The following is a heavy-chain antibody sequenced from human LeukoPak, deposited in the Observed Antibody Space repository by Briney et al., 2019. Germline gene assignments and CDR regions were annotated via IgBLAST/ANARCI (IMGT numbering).Heavy chain of an antibody. CDR1: VFTFTTYI. V-gene: IGHV3-21*01. D-gene: IGHD3-22*01. CDR2: ICISSSYI. J-gene: IGHJ3*02. Sequence: KPGGPLSLSCAASVFTFTTYIMNGVRQAPGRGVECVSSICISSSYIYYADSVKGRFTISRDNAKNSLYLQMNSLRAEDTAVYSCARPDSSGFPLDAFDIWGQGTMVTVSS. CDR3: ARPDSSGFPLDAFDI.